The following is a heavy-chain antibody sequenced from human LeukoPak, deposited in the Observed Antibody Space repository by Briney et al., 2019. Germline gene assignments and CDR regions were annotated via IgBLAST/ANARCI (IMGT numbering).Heavy chain of an antibody. Sequence: GGSLRLSCAASGFTFSSYWMSWVRQAPGKGLAWVANLKQDGSEKYYVDSVKGRFTISRDNAKNSLYLQMNSLSAEDPALYYRPRDQRLGDYVWRGYRYNWFDPWGQGTLVTVSS. D-gene: IGHD3-16*02. J-gene: IGHJ5*02. CDR1: GFTFSSYW. CDR3: PRDQRLGDYVWRGYRYNWFDP. CDR2: LKQDGSEK. V-gene: IGHV3-7*03.